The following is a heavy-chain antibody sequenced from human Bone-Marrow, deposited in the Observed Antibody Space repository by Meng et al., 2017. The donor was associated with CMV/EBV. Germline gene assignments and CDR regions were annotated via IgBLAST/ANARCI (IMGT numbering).Heavy chain of an antibody. CDR3: AKGRGAVAGLGGMDV. V-gene: IGHV3-23*01. D-gene: IGHD6-19*01. J-gene: IGHJ6*02. Sequence: SCKASGFTFSSYAMSWVRQAPGKGLEWVSAISGSGGSTYYADSVKGRFTISRDNSKNPLYLQMNSLRAADTAVYYCAKGRGAVAGLGGMDVWGQGTTVTVSS. CDR2: ISGSGGST. CDR1: GFTFSSYA.